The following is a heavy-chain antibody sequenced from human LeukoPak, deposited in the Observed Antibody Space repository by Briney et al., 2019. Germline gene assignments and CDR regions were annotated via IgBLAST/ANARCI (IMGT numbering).Heavy chain of an antibody. Sequence: GGSLRLSCAASGFSVSSNYMSWVRQAPGKGLEWVSVIYSGGSTYYADSVKGRFTISRDNSKNTLYLQMKGLRAEDTAVYYCARTDETAPAEDFQHWGQGTLVTVSS. J-gene: IGHJ1*01. CDR3: ARTDETAPAEDFQH. CDR2: IYSGGST. CDR1: GFSVSSNY. D-gene: IGHD2-21*02. V-gene: IGHV3-53*01.